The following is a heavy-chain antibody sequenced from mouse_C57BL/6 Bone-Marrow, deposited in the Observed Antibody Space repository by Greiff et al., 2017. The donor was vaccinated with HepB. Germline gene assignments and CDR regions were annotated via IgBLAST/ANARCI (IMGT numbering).Heavy chain of an antibody. Sequence: QVQLQQPGAELVRPGSSVKLSCKASGYTFTSYWMHWVKQRPIQGLEWIGNIDPSDSETHYNQKFKDKATLTVDKSSSTAYMQLSSLTSEDSAVYYCAFYYYGSSLYWYFDVWGTGTTVTVSS. CDR2: IDPSDSET. V-gene: IGHV1-52*01. CDR1: GYTFTSYW. J-gene: IGHJ1*03. CDR3: AFYYYGSSLYWYFDV. D-gene: IGHD1-1*01.